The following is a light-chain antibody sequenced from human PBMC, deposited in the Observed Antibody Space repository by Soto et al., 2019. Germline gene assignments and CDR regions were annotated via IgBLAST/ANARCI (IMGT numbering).Light chain of an antibody. CDR3: QQRSNWPLT. J-gene: IGKJ4*01. Sequence: EIVLTQSPATLSLSPGERATLSCRASQSVSSYLAWYQQKPGQAPRLLIYDASNGSTGIPARFSGSGSGTDFNLTISSLEPEDFAVYYCQQRSNWPLTFGGGTKVESK. V-gene: IGKV3-11*01. CDR1: QSVSSY. CDR2: DAS.